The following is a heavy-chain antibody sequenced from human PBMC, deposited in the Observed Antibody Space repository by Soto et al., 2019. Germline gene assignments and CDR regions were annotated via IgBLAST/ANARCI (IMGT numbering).Heavy chain of an antibody. V-gene: IGHV3-30-3*01. CDR2: ISHDGSGK. CDR3: AGEDESSGYAGTFHH. J-gene: IGHJ1*01. D-gene: IGHD3-22*01. CDR1: GFTFSTSV. Sequence: QVQLVESGGGVVQPGTSLRLSCAASGFTFSTSVMHWVRQAPGKGLEWVALISHDGSGKVYIDSVKGRFTISRDNSKNTMYVEMNSLRNEDTAVYHCAGEDESSGYAGTFHHWGQGTLVIVSS.